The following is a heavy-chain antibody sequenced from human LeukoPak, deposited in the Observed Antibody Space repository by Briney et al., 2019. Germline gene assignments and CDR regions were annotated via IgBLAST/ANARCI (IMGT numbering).Heavy chain of an antibody. CDR3: ARLAAPSGKFDY. D-gene: IGHD6-6*01. CDR1: GGSFSGYY. J-gene: IGHJ4*02. V-gene: IGHV4-34*01. CDR2: INHSGST. Sequence: SETLSLTCAVYGGSFSGYYWSWIRQPPGKGLEWIGEINHSGSTNYNPSLKSRVTISVDTSKNQFSLKLSSVTAADTAVYYCARLAAPSGKFDYWGQGTLVTVSS.